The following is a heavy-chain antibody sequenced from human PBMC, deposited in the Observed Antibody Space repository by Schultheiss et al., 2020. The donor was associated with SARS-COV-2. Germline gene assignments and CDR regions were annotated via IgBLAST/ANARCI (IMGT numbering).Heavy chain of an antibody. CDR1: GFTFSDYY. V-gene: IGHV4-59*08. CDR3: ARAAAAAGNWFDP. J-gene: IGHJ5*02. Sequence: GSLRLSCADSGFTFSDYYMSWIRQLPGKGLEWIGHIYYSGTTHYNPSLKSRLTISVDTSKNQFSLKLNSVTAAYTAVYYCARAAAAAGNWFDPWGHGTLVTFSS. D-gene: IGHD6-13*01. CDR2: IYYSGTT.